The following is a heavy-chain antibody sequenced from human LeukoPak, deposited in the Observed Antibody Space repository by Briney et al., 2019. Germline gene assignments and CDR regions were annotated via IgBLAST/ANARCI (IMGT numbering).Heavy chain of an antibody. J-gene: IGHJ4*02. CDR1: GGTFSSYA. D-gene: IGHD5-18*01. V-gene: IGHV1-69*04. CDR2: IIPILGIA. CDR3: AREDTAMVPFVDY. Sequence: SVKVSCKASGGTFSSYAISWVRQAPGQGLEWMGRIIPILGIANYAQKFQGRVTITADKSTSTAYMGLSSLRSEDTAVYYCAREDTAMVPFVDYWGQGTLVTVSS.